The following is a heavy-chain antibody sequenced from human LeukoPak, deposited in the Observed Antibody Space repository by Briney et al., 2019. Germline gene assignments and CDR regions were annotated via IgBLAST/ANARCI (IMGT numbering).Heavy chain of an antibody. D-gene: IGHD3-10*01. V-gene: IGHV3-23*01. CDR2: IRGMGGST. CDR3: AKDQGKGGTMVRGKGSGTFDY. Sequence: SGGPLRLPCEAPGFPFTTFALTGSPQAQGKGLDWFPPIRGMGGSTYYADSVKGRFTISRDNSKNTLYLQMNSLRAEDTAVYYCAKDQGKGGTMVRGKGSGTFDYWGRGTLVTVSS. J-gene: IGHJ4*02. CDR1: GFPFTTFA.